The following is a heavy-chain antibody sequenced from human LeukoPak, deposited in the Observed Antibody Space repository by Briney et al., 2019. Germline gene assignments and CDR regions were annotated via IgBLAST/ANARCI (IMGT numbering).Heavy chain of an antibody. CDR2: IYDNGST. Sequence: PSETLSLTCAVSGGSISRSNWWSWVRQSPGKGLEWIGEIYDNGSTNYNPSLKSRVTISVDTSKNQFSLKLSSVTAADTAVYYCARVTGYVMEDYFDYWGQGTLVTVSS. V-gene: IGHV4-4*02. J-gene: IGHJ4*02. D-gene: IGHD6-13*01. CDR3: ARVTGYVMEDYFDY. CDR1: GGSISRSNW.